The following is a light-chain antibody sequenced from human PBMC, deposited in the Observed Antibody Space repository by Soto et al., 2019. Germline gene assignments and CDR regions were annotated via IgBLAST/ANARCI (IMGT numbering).Light chain of an antibody. CDR1: QSLSSNY. Sequence: EIVLTQSPGTLSLSPGERATLSCRASQSLSSNYLAWYQQKPGQAPRLLIYGASSRATGIPDRFSGSGSGTDFTLTISRLEPEDFAVYYCQQYSSSPWTFGQGTKVEIK. CDR3: QQYSSSPWT. J-gene: IGKJ1*01. CDR2: GAS. V-gene: IGKV3-20*01.